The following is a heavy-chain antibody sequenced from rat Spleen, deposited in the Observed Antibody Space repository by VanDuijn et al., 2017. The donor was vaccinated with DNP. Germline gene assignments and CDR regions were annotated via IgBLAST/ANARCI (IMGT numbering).Heavy chain of an antibody. Sequence: EVQLVESGGGLVQPGRSLKLSCAASGFTVSDYNLAWVRQAPKKGLEWVTTISFDGTETYYQDSVKGRFTISRDNAKSTLYLQMDSLRSEDTATYYCTTFEGTNAWGQGTSVTVSS. CDR3: TTFEGTNA. CDR2: ISFDGTET. J-gene: IGHJ4*01. CDR1: GFTVSDYN. D-gene: IGHD1-11*01. V-gene: IGHV5-7*01.